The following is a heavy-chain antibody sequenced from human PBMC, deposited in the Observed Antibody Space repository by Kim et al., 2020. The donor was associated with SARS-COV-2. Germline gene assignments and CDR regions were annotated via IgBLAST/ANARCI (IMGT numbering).Heavy chain of an antibody. J-gene: IGHJ4*02. V-gene: IGHV1-69*13. D-gene: IGHD2-15*01. CDR2: IIPIFGTA. CDR3: AREGGRDGYNRYIDY. CDR1: GGTFSSYA. Sequence: SVKVSCKASGGTFSSYAISWVRQAPGQGLEWMGGIIPIFGTANYAQKFQGRVTITADESTSTAYMELSSLRPEDTAVYYCAREGGRDGYNRYIDYWGQGTLVTASS.